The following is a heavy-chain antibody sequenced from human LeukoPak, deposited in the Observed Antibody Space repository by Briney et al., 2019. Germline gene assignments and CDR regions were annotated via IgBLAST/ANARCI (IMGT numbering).Heavy chain of an antibody. CDR2: IIPIFGTA. Sequence: GASVRVSCKASGGTFSSYAISWVRQAPGRGLEWMGGIIPIFGTANYAQKFQGRVTITADESTSTAYMELSGLRSEDTAVYYCARGFAPSDTVTTHFDYWGQGTLVTVSS. V-gene: IGHV1-69*01. CDR1: GGTFSSYA. D-gene: IGHD4-11*01. J-gene: IGHJ4*02. CDR3: ARGFAPSDTVTTHFDY.